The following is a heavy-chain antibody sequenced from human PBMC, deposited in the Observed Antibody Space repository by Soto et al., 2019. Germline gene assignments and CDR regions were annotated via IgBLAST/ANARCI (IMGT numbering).Heavy chain of an antibody. Sequence: QVQLVQSGAEVKKPGSSVKVSCKASGGTFSSYAISWVRQAPGQGLEWMGGIIPIFGTANYAQKFQGRVTIPADESTSTAYMELSSLRSEDTAVYYCASTVTTFGGEDYYYYGMDVWGQGTTVTVSS. J-gene: IGHJ6*02. CDR1: GGTFSSYA. D-gene: IGHD4-4*01. V-gene: IGHV1-69*01. CDR3: ASTVTTFGGEDYYYYGMDV. CDR2: IIPIFGTA.